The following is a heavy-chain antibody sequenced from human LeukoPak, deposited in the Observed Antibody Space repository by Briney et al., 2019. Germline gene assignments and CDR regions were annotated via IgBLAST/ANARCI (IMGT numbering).Heavy chain of an antibody. Sequence: ASLRVSCKASGYTFTGYYMHWVRQAPGQGLEWMGWINPNSGGTNYAPTFQGRVTIARNTTISTAYTLLSRLTPDDTAVYYCARVYCSSTSCYWYYWGQGTLVTVSS. V-gene: IGHV1-2*02. CDR3: ARVYCSSTSCYWYY. CDR1: GYTFTGYY. J-gene: IGHJ4*02. CDR2: INPNSGGT. D-gene: IGHD2-2*01.